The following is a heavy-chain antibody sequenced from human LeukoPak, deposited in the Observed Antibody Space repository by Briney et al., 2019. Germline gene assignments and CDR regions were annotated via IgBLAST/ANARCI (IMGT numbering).Heavy chain of an antibody. V-gene: IGHV3-30*18. D-gene: IGHD5-18*01. CDR1: GFTFSSYG. J-gene: IGHJ4*02. CDR3: AKDHTRGYSYGYPLGFDY. Sequence: GRSLRLSCAASGFTFSSYGMHWVRQAPGKGLEWVAVISYDGSNKYYADSVKGRFTISRDNSKNTLYLQMNSLRAEDTAVYYCAKDHTRGYSYGYPLGFDYWGQGTLVTVSS. CDR2: ISYDGSNK.